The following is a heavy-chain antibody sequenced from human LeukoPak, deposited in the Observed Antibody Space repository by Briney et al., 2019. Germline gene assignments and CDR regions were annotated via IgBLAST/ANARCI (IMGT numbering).Heavy chain of an antibody. CDR1: GFTVSSNY. J-gene: IGHJ3*02. D-gene: IGHD6-25*01. CDR3: ARGPRFSSGHAFDI. CDR2: IYSGAST. Sequence: GGLLRLSCAASGFTVSSNYMSWVRQAPGKGLEWVSVIYSGASTYYADSVKGRFTISRHNSKNTLYLQMNSLRAEDTAVYYCARGPRFSSGHAFDIWGQGTIVTVPS. V-gene: IGHV3-53*04.